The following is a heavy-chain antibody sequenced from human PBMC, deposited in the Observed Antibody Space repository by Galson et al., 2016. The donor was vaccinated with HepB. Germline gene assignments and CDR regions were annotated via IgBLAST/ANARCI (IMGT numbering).Heavy chain of an antibody. D-gene: IGHD5-18*01. V-gene: IGHV4-39*01. J-gene: IGHJ5*01. CDR2: IYNSGTT. CDR1: GGSISSSSYY. CDR3: ARHGYGYTYGNNWFES. Sequence: SETLSLTCTVSGGSISSSSYYWGWIRQPPGEGLEWIGSIYNSGTTYSNPSLESRVTMSVDTSKNQFSLKVNSVTAADTAIYYCARHGYGYTYGNNWFESWGREPWSPSPQ.